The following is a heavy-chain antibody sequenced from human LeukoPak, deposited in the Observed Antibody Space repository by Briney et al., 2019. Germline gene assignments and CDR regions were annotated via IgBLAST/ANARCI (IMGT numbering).Heavy chain of an antibody. V-gene: IGHV1-18*04. D-gene: IGHD6-19*01. Sequence: ASVKVSCKASGYTFTGYYMQWVRQAPGQGLEWMGWISAYNGHTSYAQKLQGRVTMTTDTSTSTAYMELRSLRSDDTAVYYCARDLCSSCLYSSGWSGSLHGMDVWGQGTTVTVSS. CDR3: ARDLCSSCLYSSGWSGSLHGMDV. CDR2: ISAYNGHT. CDR1: GYTFTGYY. J-gene: IGHJ6*02.